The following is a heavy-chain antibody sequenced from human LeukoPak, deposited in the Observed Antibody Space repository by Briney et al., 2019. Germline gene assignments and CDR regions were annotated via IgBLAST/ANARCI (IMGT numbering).Heavy chain of an antibody. CDR3: AKGSYYDSSGSFYFDY. CDR2: ISAGGGTT. Sequence: GGSLRLSCAASGFTFSSYAMSWVRQVPGKGLEWVSVISAGGGTTYYADSVKGRFTISRDNSKNTLYVQVNSLGTEDTAAYYCAKGSYYDSSGSFYFDYWGQGTLVTVSS. CDR1: GFTFSSYA. J-gene: IGHJ4*02. D-gene: IGHD3-22*01. V-gene: IGHV3-23*01.